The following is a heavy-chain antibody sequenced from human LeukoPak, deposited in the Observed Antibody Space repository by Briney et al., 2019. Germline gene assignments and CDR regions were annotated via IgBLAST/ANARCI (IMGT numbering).Heavy chain of an antibody. D-gene: IGHD3-22*01. Sequence: PGGSLRLSCAASGFSLSSYGIHWVRQAPGKGLEWVAFIRYDGSNQYYADSVKGRFSISRDNSKNTLYLQMNSLRAEDTAVYYCAKVRSGYPHAFDIWGQGTMVTVSS. CDR1: GFSLSSYG. CDR3: AKVRSGYPHAFDI. J-gene: IGHJ3*02. V-gene: IGHV3-30*02. CDR2: IRYDGSNQ.